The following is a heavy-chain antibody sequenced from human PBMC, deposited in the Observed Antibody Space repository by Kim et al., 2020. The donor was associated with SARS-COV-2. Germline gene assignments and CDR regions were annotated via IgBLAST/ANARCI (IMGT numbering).Heavy chain of an antibody. CDR2: IIPIFGTA. D-gene: IGHD1-26*01. CDR3: IYSGSSRHYYYGMDV. V-gene: IGHV1-69*13. J-gene: IGHJ6*02. Sequence: SVKVSCKASGGTFSSYAISWVRQAPGQGLEWMGGIIPIFGTANYAQKFQGRVTITADESTSTAYMELSSLRSEDTAVYYCIYSGSSRHYYYGMDVWGQGTTVTVSS. CDR1: GGTFSSYA.